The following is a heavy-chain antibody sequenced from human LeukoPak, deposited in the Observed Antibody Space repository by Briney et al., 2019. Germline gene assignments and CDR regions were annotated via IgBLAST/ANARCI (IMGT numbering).Heavy chain of an antibody. J-gene: IGHJ6*03. V-gene: IGHV3-7*01. Sequence: PGGSLRLSCAASGFIFSDYWMNWVRQAPGKGLQWVANIKQDGSEKFYVDSVKGRFTISRDNANNSLYLQMNSLRAEDTAVYYCARDNEDDFWSGPYYYMDVWGKGTTVTVSS. D-gene: IGHD3-3*01. CDR2: IKQDGSEK. CDR3: ARDNEDDFWSGPYYYMDV. CDR1: GFIFSDYW.